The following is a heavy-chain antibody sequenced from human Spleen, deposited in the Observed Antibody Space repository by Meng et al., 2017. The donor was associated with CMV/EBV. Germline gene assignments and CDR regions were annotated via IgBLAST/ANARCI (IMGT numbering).Heavy chain of an antibody. V-gene: IGHV1-2*02. CDR1: GYTFTGYY. D-gene: IGHD5-18*01. Sequence: ASVKVSCKTSGYTFTGYYIHWMRQAPGQGLEWMGWITPNSGGTTYAQKFQGRVSMTRDTSVSTAYMELSRLTSDDTAVYYCARAHFWYSYGWDYWGQGTLVTVSP. CDR3: ARAHFWYSYGWDY. J-gene: IGHJ4*02. CDR2: ITPNSGGT.